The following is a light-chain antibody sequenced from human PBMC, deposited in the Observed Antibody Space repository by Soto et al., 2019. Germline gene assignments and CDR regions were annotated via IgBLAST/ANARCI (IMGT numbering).Light chain of an antibody. CDR1: QSVGGH. J-gene: IGKJ5*01. Sequence: EIVLTQSPATLSLSPGERATLSCRASQSVGGHLAWYQQKPGQAPRLLIYDASDRATGIPARCSASGSETDFTLTISSLEPDDFAVYYCQQRNNWPPSITFGQGTRLEIK. V-gene: IGKV3-11*01. CDR2: DAS. CDR3: QQRNNWPPSIT.